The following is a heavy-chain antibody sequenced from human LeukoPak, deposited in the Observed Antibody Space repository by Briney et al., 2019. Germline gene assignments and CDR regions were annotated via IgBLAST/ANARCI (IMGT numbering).Heavy chain of an antibody. CDR3: ARVSPAALDY. V-gene: IGHV1-2*06. J-gene: IGHJ4*02. CDR2: INPNSGGT. CDR1: GYTLTELS. Sequence: ASVKVSCKVSGYTLTELSMHWVRQAPGQGLEWMGRINPNSGGTNYAQKFQGRVTMTRDTSISTAYMELSRLRSDDTAVYYCARVSPAALDYWGQGTLVTVSS. D-gene: IGHD6-13*01.